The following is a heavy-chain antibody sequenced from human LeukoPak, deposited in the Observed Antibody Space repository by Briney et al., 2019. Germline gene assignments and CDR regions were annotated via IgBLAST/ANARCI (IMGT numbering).Heavy chain of an antibody. D-gene: IGHD5-24*01. CDR3: ARGQFQRDY. Sequence: SETLSLTCAVYGGSFSGYYWNWIRQPPGKGLEWIGEINHSGRTKYNPSLKSRVTISVDTSKNQFSLILSSVTAADTAVYYCARGQFQRDYWGQGTLVTISS. CDR2: INHSGRT. CDR1: GGSFSGYY. J-gene: IGHJ4*02. V-gene: IGHV4-34*01.